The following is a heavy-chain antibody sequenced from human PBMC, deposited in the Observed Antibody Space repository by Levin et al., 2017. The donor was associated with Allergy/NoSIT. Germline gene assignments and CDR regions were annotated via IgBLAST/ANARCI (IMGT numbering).Heavy chain of an antibody. D-gene: IGHD6-6*01. V-gene: IGHV3-23*01. Sequence: SCAASGFTFSSYALSWVRQAPGKGLEWVSAISGSVNITFYADSVKGRFTTYRDNDRNIMYLQMNGLRAEDTALDYVAKDIRPFRGSSRTMEVWGQGTTVTVSS. CDR1: GFTFSSYA. CDR3: AKDIRPFRGSSRTMEV. J-gene: IGHJ6*02. CDR2: ISGSVNIT.